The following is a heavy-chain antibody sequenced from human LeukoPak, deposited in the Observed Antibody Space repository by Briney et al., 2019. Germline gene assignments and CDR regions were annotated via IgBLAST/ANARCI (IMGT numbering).Heavy chain of an antibody. Sequence: KPSETLSLTCAVYGGSFSGYYWSWTRQPPGKGLEWIGEISHSGSTNYNPSLKSRVTISVDTSKNQFSLKLSSVTAADTAVYYCARGPNPPYYWGQGTLVTVSS. CDR3: ARGPNPPYY. V-gene: IGHV4-34*01. D-gene: IGHD1-14*01. CDR1: GGSFSGYY. CDR2: ISHSGST. J-gene: IGHJ4*02.